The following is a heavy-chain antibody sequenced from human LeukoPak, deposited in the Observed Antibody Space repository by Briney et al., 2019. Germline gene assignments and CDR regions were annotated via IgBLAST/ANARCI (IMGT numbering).Heavy chain of an antibody. D-gene: IGHD6-13*01. J-gene: IGHJ3*02. CDR2: IYYSGST. Sequence: SETLSLTCTVSGGSISSGGYYWSWIRQHRGKGLEWIGYIYYSGSTYYNPSLKSRVTISVDTSKNQFSLKLSSVTAADTAVYYWARAAAGRDAFDIWGQGTMVTVSS. V-gene: IGHV4-31*03. CDR3: ARAAAGRDAFDI. CDR1: GGSISSGGYY.